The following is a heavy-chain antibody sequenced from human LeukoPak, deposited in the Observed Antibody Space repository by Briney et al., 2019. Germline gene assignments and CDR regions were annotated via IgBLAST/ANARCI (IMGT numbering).Heavy chain of an antibody. Sequence: GGSLRLSCVASGFPFSSYWMTWVRQAPGKGLEWVANIKQDGSKKSYVDSVKGRFTISRDNAKNSLYLQMDSLRAEDTAVYYCARDGPYSTSSTHPPWGQGTLVTVSS. D-gene: IGHD6-6*01. CDR1: GFPFSSYW. V-gene: IGHV3-7*03. CDR3: ARDGPYSTSSTHPP. CDR2: IKQDGSKK. J-gene: IGHJ5*02.